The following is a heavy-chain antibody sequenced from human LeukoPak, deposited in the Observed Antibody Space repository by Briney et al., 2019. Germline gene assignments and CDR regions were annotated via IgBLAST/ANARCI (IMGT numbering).Heavy chain of an antibody. CDR3: ATINSGGYPDAFDI. Sequence: GASVKVTCKVSGYTLTELAMHWVRQAPGKGLEWMGGFDPEDGETIYAQKFQGRVTMTEDTSTDTAYMELSSLRSEDTAVYYCATINSGGYPDAFDIWGQGTMVTVSS. V-gene: IGHV1-24*01. CDR1: GYTLTELA. CDR2: FDPEDGET. J-gene: IGHJ3*02. D-gene: IGHD3-22*01.